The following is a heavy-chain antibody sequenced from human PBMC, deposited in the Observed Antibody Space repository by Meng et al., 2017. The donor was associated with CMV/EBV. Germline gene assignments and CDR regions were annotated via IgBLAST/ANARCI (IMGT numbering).Heavy chain of an antibody. CDR3: ARGDSYGFSATGIFDY. D-gene: IGHD5-18*01. J-gene: IGHJ4*02. CDR1: GFTFSSYA. CDR2: ISYDGSNK. V-gene: IGHV3-30*04. Sequence: GESLKISCAASGFTFSSYAMHWVRQAPGKGLEWVAVISYDGSNKYYADSVKGRFTISRDNSKNTLYLQMNSLRAEDTAVYYCARGDSYGFSATGIFDYWGQGTLVTVSS.